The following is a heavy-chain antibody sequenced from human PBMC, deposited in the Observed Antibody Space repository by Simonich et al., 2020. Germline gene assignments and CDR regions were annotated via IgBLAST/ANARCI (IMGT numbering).Heavy chain of an antibody. CDR1: GYSISRGYS. V-gene: IGHV4-38-2*01. CDR2: IYHSGRT. Sequence: QVQLQESGPGLVKPSETLSLTCAVSGYSISRGYSWGWIRQPPGKGLAWIGSIYHSGRTYYNPSHKSRVTISVDTSKNQFSLKLSSVTAADTAVYYCARAHSRYCSGGSCYFDYWGQGTLVTVSS. J-gene: IGHJ4*02. D-gene: IGHD2-15*01. CDR3: ARAHSRYCSGGSCYFDY.